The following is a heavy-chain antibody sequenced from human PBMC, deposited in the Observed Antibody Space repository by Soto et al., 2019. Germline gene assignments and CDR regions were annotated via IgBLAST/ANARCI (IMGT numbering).Heavy chain of an antibody. V-gene: IGHV4-4*07. CDR3: ARENTPEMTRGWFHP. CDR2: TYSSGSV. Sequence: QVRLQEAGPGLVKPSETLSLTCSVSGDSLSDYYVSWIRQPAGKGLEWIGRTYSSGSVNSNPSLRSRITMSVDTSKRQFLLKVRSVTAADTAFYYCARENTPEMTRGWFHPWGQGILVTVSS. CDR1: GDSLSDYY. D-gene: IGHD3-10*01. J-gene: IGHJ5*02.